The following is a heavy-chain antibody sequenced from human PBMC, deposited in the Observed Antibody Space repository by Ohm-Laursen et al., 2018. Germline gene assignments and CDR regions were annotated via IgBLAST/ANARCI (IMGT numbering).Heavy chain of an antibody. CDR3: AKAHLKNLDY. CDR1: GFTFSNAW. CDR2: ISNDENYK. J-gene: IGHJ4*02. Sequence: SLRLSCSASGFTFSNAWMSWVRQAPGKGLEWVAVISNDENYKNYADSVRGRFTISRDNSENTLYLQMNSLRAEDTAVYYCAKAHLKNLDYWGQGSLVTVSS. V-gene: IGHV3-30*18. D-gene: IGHD1-14*01.